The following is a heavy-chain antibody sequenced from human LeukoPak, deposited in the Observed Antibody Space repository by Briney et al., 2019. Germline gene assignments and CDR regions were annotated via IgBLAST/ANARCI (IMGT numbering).Heavy chain of an antibody. Sequence: GGSLRLSCAASGFTVSSNYMSWVRQAPGKGLEWVSVVYSGGSTYYADSVEGRFTISRDNSKNTLYLQMNSLRAEDTAVYYCARDGTYYYGSGTIGNAFDIWGQGTMVTVSS. V-gene: IGHV3-53*01. CDR3: ARDGTYYYGSGTIGNAFDI. J-gene: IGHJ3*02. CDR1: GFTVSSNY. D-gene: IGHD3-10*01. CDR2: VYSGGST.